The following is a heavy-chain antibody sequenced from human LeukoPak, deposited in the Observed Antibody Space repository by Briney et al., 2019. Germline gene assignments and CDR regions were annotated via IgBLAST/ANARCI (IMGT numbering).Heavy chain of an antibody. CDR3: ARDSCSGGSCYYVY. D-gene: IGHD2-15*01. CDR1: GYTFTGYY. V-gene: IGHV1-2*06. CDR2: INPNSGGT. Sequence: ASVKDSCKASGYTFTGYYMHWLRQAPGQGLEWMGRINPNSGGTNYAQKFQGRVTMTRDTSISTAYMELSRLRPDDTAVYYCARDSCSGGSCYYVYWGQGTLVTVSS. J-gene: IGHJ4*02.